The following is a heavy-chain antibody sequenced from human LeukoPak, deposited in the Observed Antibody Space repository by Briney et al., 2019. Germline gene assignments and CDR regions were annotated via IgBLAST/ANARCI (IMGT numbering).Heavy chain of an antibody. J-gene: IGHJ4*01. V-gene: IGHV4-34*01. CDR1: GGSFSGYY. Sequence: SETLSLTCAVYGGSFSGYYWSWIRQSPGKGLEWIGEISHSGSINYTPSLKSRVTLSIDTSKDQFSLKLTSVTAADTAVYYCARGMIDARLQDWGHGTLVTVSS. CDR2: ISHSGSI. D-gene: IGHD3-16*01. CDR3: ARGMIDARLQD.